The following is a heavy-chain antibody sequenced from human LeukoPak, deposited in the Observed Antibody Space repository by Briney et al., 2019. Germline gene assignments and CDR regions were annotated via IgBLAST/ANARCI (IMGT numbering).Heavy chain of an antibody. V-gene: IGHV3-30-3*01. J-gene: IGHJ4*02. CDR2: ISYDGSNK. Sequence: GRSLRLSCAASGFTFSSYAMHWVRQAPGKGLEWVAVISYDGSNKYYADPVKGRFTISRDNSKNTLYLQMNSLRAEDTAVYYCARTRFDYCGQGTLVTVSS. CDR1: GFTFSSYA. CDR3: ARTRFDY.